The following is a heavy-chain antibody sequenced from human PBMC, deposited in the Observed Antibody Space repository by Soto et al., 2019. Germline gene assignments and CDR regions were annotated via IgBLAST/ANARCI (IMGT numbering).Heavy chain of an antibody. CDR2: IYYSGST. Sequence: QVQLQESGPGLVKPSQTLSLTCTVSGGSISSGGYYWSWIRQHPGKGLEWIGYIYYSGSTYYNPSLKSRVTISVDTSKNQFSLKLSSVTAADTAVYYCARDPASRFGMDYYYYGMDVWGQGTTVTVSS. CDR3: ARDPASRFGMDYYYYGMDV. J-gene: IGHJ6*02. D-gene: IGHD3-10*01. V-gene: IGHV4-31*03. CDR1: GGSISSGGYY.